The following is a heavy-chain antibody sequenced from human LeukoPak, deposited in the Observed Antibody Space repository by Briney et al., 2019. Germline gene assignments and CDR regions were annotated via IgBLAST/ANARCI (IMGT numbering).Heavy chain of an antibody. CDR1: GYNFANFW. V-gene: IGHV5-51*01. Sequence: GESLKISCKGSGYNFANFWIAWVRQMPGKGLEWMGIIYPGDSDTRFRPSLQGQVTISADQSFSTAFLQWNSLKASDTAMYYCARQSKRYVSGSYGDAFDIWGQGTMVTVSS. CDR2: IYPGDSDT. CDR3: ARQSKRYVSGSYGDAFDI. D-gene: IGHD3-10*01. J-gene: IGHJ3*02.